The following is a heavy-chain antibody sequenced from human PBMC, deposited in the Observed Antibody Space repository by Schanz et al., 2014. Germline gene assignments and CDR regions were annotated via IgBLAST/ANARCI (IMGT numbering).Heavy chain of an antibody. CDR2: IWNNGVTK. V-gene: IGHV3-33*01. CDR1: GFAFSVYG. D-gene: IGHD4-17*01. J-gene: IGHJ4*02. CDR3: ARPRFDYGEVDY. Sequence: QVQMVESGGGVVQPGRSLRLSCAASGFAFSVYGMHWVRQAPGKGPEWVAVIWNNGVTKYYADSVRGRFTISRDRFQNTLYLRMSSLRAEDTAVYYCARPRFDYGEVDYWGQGTLXTVSS.